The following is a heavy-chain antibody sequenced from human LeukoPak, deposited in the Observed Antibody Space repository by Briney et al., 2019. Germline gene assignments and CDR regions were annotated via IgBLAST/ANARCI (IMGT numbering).Heavy chain of an antibody. CDR3: AKEINYGYGGSYWAFDI. CDR1: GFTFSSYW. Sequence: PGGSLTLSCAASGFTFSSYWMSWVRQTPEKGLEWVSGISGSGGSTNYADSVKGRFTISRDNSKNTLYLQMNSLRVDDTALFYCAKEINYGYGGSYWAFDIWGQGTVVTVSS. D-gene: IGHD1-26*01. CDR2: ISGSGGST. V-gene: IGHV3-23*01. J-gene: IGHJ3*02.